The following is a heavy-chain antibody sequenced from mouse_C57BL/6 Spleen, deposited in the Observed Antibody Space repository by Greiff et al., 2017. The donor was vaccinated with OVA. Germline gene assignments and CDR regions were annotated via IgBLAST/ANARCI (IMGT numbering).Heavy chain of an antibody. J-gene: IGHJ2*01. D-gene: IGHD3-2*02. CDR3: TRQLRGYYFDY. V-gene: IGHV6-6*01. CDR1: GFTFSDAW. Sequence: EVKVEESGGGLVQPGGSMKLSCAASGFTFSDAWMDWVRQSPEKGLEWVAEIRNKANNHATYYAESVKGRFTISRDDSKSSVYLQMNSLRSEDTGIYYGTRQLRGYYFDYWGQGTTLTGSS. CDR2: IRNKANNHAT.